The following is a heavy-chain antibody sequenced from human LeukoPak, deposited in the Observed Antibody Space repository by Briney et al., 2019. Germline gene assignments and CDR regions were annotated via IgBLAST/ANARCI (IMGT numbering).Heavy chain of an antibody. CDR1: GFPFSNHA. CDR2: ISNGNT. J-gene: IGHJ5*02. V-gene: IGHV3-23*01. CDR3: VREAGYCASVCLKSNWFDP. Sequence: GSLRLSCAASGFPFSNHAMSWVRQPPGKGLEWVAAISNGNTYYADSVRGRFTISRDDSKYMVYLQMNSLRDEDTALYYCVREAGYCASVCLKSNWFDPWGQGTLVTVSS. D-gene: IGHD2-15*01.